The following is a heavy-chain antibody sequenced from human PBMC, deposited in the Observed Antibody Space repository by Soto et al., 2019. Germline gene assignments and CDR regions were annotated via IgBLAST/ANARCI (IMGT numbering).Heavy chain of an antibody. Sequence: GASVKVSCKASGGTFSSYRFNWVRQARGQGLEWLGGIVPIYRTADYAQKFQGRVTITADESTRTVYMELSSLKSQDTALYYCARDSGAKLRSSWGQGPLVTVYS. CDR1: GGTFSSYR. J-gene: IGHJ4*02. V-gene: IGHV1-69*13. CDR2: IVPIYRTA. D-gene: IGHD6-19*01. CDR3: ARDSGAKLRSS.